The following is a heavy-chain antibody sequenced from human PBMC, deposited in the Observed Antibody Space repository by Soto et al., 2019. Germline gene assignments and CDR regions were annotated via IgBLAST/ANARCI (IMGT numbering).Heavy chain of an antibody. V-gene: IGHV3-11*06. Sequence: PGGSLRLSCAASGFTFSDYYMSWIRQAPGKGLEWVSYISSSSSYTNYADSVKGRFTISRDNAKNSLYLQMNSLRAEDTAVYYCARVPVAHPAPLYCSGGSCYGAPLDYWGQGTLVTVSS. J-gene: IGHJ4*02. CDR2: ISSSSSYT. CDR1: GFTFSDYY. D-gene: IGHD2-15*01. CDR3: ARVPVAHPAPLYCSGGSCYGAPLDY.